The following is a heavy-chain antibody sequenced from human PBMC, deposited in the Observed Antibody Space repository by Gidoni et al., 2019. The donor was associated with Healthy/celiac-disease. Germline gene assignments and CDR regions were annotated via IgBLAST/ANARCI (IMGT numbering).Heavy chain of an antibody. J-gene: IGHJ4*02. Sequence: QVQLVESGAEGKQPRGAVKVSCQAYGYTFTSYGISWVRQAPGQGLEWMGWISAYNGNTNYAQKLQGRVTMTTDTSTSTAYMELRSLRSDDTAVYYCARDRGELPLLDYWGQGTLVTVSS. CDR3: ARDRGELPLLDY. V-gene: IGHV1-18*01. CDR2: ISAYNGNT. CDR1: GYTFTSYG. D-gene: IGHD1-26*01.